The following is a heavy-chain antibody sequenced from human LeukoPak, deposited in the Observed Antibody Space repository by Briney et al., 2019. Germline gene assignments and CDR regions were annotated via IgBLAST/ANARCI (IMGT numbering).Heavy chain of an antibody. CDR2: ISYDGLQK. Sequence: PGRSLRLSCAASGFTLNSYTMHWVRQAPGKGLEWVAAISYDGLQKYYAQSVKGRFAISRDTSKNTLYLQMNSLRAEDTAVYYCAKDPQGARYFDYWGQGTLVTVSS. CDR1: GFTLNSYT. CDR3: AKDPQGARYFDY. V-gene: IGHV3-30*09. J-gene: IGHJ4*02.